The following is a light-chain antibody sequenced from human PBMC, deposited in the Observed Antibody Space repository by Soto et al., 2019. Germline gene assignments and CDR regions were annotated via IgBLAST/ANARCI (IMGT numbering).Light chain of an antibody. J-gene: IGKJ3*01. Sequence: DIQMTQSPSSLSASVGDRVTITCRAGQRISTSLNWYQQKPGKAPTLLISGASSLQSGVPSRFSGSGSLTDFTLTIRSLQSEDFAIYYCQQTYIIPFTFGPGTKVEI. CDR2: GAS. CDR1: QRISTS. V-gene: IGKV1-39*01. CDR3: QQTYIIPFT.